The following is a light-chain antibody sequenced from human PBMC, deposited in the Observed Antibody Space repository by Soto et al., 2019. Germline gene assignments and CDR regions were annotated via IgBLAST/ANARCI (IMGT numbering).Light chain of an antibody. CDR1: QNIDNY. J-gene: IGKJ4*01. CDR2: ATS. V-gene: IGKV1-39*01. CDR3: QQRINWPLP. Sequence: DIHVTQSQSSLSASLGDRATITCRASQNIDNYLNWYQQKPGKAPKLLIYATSTLQSGVPSRFSGSGSGTEFTLTISSLQAEDFAVYCCQQRINWPLPFGGGTKVDIK.